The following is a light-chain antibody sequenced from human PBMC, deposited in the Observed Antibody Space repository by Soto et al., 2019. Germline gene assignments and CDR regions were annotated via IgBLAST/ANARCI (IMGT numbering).Light chain of an antibody. J-gene: IGLJ1*01. CDR1: SSDVDYYKF. CDR3: SSYTRSSPV. CDR2: DVN. Sequence: QSVLSQPASVSGSPGQSITISCIGTSSDVDYYKFVSWYQHRPGKAPKLLIYDVNDRPSGVSNRFSGSKSRNTASLTISGLQTDDEAVYYCSSYTRSSPVFGTGTKVTVL. V-gene: IGLV2-14*01.